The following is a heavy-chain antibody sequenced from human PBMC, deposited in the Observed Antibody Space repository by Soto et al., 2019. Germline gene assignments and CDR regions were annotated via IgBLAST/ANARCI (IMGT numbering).Heavy chain of an antibody. CDR1: GGSISSYY. CDR3: AREYYYGSGAFNWFDP. J-gene: IGHJ5*02. V-gene: IGHV4-59*01. D-gene: IGHD3-10*01. CDR2: IYYSGST. Sequence: LSLTCTVSGGSISSYYWSWIRQPPGKGLEWIGYIYYSGSTNYNPSLKSRVTISVDTSKNQFSLKLSSVTAADTAVYYCAREYYYGSGAFNWFDPWGQGTLVTVSS.